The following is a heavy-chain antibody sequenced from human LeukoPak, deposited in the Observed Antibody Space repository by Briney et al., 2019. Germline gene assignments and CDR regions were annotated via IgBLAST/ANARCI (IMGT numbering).Heavy chain of an antibody. CDR2: IYSGGTT. V-gene: IGHV3-66*01. CDR1: GFTVGNNY. J-gene: IGHJ5*02. CDR3: XRDXPAVTTNTYA. D-gene: IGHD3-3*01. Sequence: GGSLRLSCAASGFTVGNNYMSWVRQAPGKGLEWVSLIYSGGTTYYADSVKGRFTISRDSSKNTLYLQMNSLRVEDTAVYYCXRDXPAVTTNTYAWGQGTLVTVSS.